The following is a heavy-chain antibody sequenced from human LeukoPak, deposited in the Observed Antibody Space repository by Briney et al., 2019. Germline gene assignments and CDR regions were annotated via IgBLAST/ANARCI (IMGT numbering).Heavy chain of an antibody. Sequence: SETLSLTCTVSGGSISSSSYYWGWIRQPPGKGLEWIGSIYYSGSTYYNPSLKSRVTISVDKSKNQFSLKLSSVTAADTAVYYCARVGSGWSDYWGQGTLVTVSS. CDR2: IYYSGST. CDR3: ARVGSGWSDY. V-gene: IGHV4-39*07. J-gene: IGHJ4*02. CDR1: GGSISSSSYY. D-gene: IGHD6-19*01.